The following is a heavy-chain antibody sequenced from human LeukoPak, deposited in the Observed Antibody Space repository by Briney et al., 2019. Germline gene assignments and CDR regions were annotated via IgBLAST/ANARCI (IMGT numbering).Heavy chain of an antibody. Sequence: PSETLSLTCTVSGGSISSYYWSWIRQPPGKGLEWIGYIYYSGSTNYNPSLKSRVTISVDTSKNQFSLKLSSVTAADTAVYYCARGRDYYDSSGYPLGRYFDLWGRGTLVTVSS. V-gene: IGHV4-59*01. CDR1: GGSISSYY. CDR2: IYYSGST. CDR3: ARGRDYYDSSGYPLGRYFDL. D-gene: IGHD3-22*01. J-gene: IGHJ2*01.